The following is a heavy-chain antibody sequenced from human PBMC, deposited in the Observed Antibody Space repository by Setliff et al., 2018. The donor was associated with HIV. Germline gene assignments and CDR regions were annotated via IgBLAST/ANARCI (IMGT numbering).Heavy chain of an antibody. CDR2: INHSGST. Sequence: LSLTCAVSGGSFSAYYWGWIRQPPGKGLEWIGEINHSGSTNYNPSLKSRVTMSVDTSKNQFSLKLSSVTAADTAVYYCARGGGYDRSGYYPFDYWGQGTPVTVSS. CDR3: ARGGGYDRSGYYPFDY. J-gene: IGHJ4*02. D-gene: IGHD3-22*01. CDR1: GGSFSAYY. V-gene: IGHV4-34*01.